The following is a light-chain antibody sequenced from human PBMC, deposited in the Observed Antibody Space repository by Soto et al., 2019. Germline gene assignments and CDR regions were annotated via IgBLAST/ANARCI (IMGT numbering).Light chain of an antibody. CDR2: RNN. CDR1: SSNIGSNY. V-gene: IGLV1-47*01. Sequence: QSVLTQPPSASGTPGQRVTISCSGSSSNIGSNYVYWYQQLPGTAPTLLIYRNNQRPSGVPDRFSCSKSGTSASLAISGLRYEDDADYYCAAWDDSRSGPVVFGGGTKLTVL. J-gene: IGLJ2*01. CDR3: AAWDDSRSGPVV.